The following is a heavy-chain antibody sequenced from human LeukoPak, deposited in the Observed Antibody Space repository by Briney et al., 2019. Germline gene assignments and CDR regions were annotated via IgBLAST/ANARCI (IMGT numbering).Heavy chain of an antibody. D-gene: IGHD7-27*01. CDR3: AAISLGYYYYMDV. CDR1: GYSINSGYY. CDR2: INHSGST. V-gene: IGHV4-38-2*02. J-gene: IGHJ6*03. Sequence: SETLSLTCTVSGYSINSGYYWSWIRQPPGKGLEWIGEINHSGSTNYNPSLKSRVTISVDTSKNQFSLKLSSVTAADTAVYYCAAISLGYYYYMDVWGKGTTVTISS.